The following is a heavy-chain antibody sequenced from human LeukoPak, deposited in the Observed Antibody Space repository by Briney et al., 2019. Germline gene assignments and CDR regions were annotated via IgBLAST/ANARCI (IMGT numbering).Heavy chain of an antibody. J-gene: IGHJ4*02. CDR3: ATSDCSGYYSQDYFDY. CDR2: IRVSGGST. CDR1: GFTFSSNA. V-gene: IGHV3-23*01. D-gene: IGHD3-22*01. Sequence: GGSLRLSCAAPGFTFSSNARSCVRQAPGKGLGWVSAIRVSGGSTYYADSGKGRFTISRDNSKNTLYLQMNSLRAEDTAIYYCATSDCSGYYSQDYFDYWGQRTLVTVSS.